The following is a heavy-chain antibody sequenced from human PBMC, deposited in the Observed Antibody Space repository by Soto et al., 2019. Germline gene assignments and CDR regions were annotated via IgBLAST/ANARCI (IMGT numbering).Heavy chain of an antibody. CDR1: GYTFTSYG. CDR3: ARGRYQLHPTATPGMDV. D-gene: IGHD2-2*01. J-gene: IGHJ6*02. V-gene: IGHV1-18*01. CDR2: ISAYNGNT. Sequence: QVQLVQSGAEVKKPGASVKVSCKASGYTFTSYGISWVRQAPGQGLEWMGWISAYNGNTNYAQKLQGRVTMTTDTSTSTAYMELRSLRSDDTAVYYCARGRYQLHPTATPGMDVWGQGTTVTVSS.